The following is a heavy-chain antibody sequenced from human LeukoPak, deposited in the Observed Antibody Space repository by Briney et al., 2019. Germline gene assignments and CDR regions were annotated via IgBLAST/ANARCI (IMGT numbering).Heavy chain of an antibody. CDR2: ISGSGGST. D-gene: IGHD1/OR15-1a*01. J-gene: IGHJ4*02. V-gene: IGHV3-23*01. Sequence: PGGSLRLSCAASEFTFSNYAMTWVRQAPGKGLEWVSVISGSGGSTYYADSVKGRFTISRDNSKNTLYLQMNSLRAEDTAVYYCAKCGTSSGFDYWGQGSLVTVSS. CDR3: AKCGTSSGFDY. CDR1: EFTFSNYA.